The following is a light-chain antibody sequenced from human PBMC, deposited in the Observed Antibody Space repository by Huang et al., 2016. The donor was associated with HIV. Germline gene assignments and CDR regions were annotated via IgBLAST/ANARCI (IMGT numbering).Light chain of an antibody. J-gene: IGKJ4*01. CDR3: QQSHTTPLT. V-gene: IGKV1-39*01. CDR2: AAS. CDR1: QSINTD. Sequence: DIQMTQSPSSLSASVGDRVTITCRASQSINTDLCWYQQKPGKAPKLLIYAASSLQSGGPSRFSGSGSGTDFSLTISSLQPEDFATYYCQQSHTTPLTFGGGSKVEIK.